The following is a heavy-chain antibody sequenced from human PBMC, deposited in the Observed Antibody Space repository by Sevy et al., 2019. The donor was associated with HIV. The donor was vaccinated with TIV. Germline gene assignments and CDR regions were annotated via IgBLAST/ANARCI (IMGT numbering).Heavy chain of an antibody. CDR2: ILYDGSNK. CDR1: GFTFITYG. J-gene: IGHJ6*02. CDR3: ARGLAALPGYYYGMDV. V-gene: IGHV3-30*04. D-gene: IGHD6-6*01. Sequence: GGSLRLSCTASGFTFITYGLHWVRQAPGKGLEWVAVILYDGSNKYYGDSVKARFTISRDNSKNTLYLQMNSLRGEDTAVYYCARGLAALPGYYYGMDVWGQGTTVTVSS.